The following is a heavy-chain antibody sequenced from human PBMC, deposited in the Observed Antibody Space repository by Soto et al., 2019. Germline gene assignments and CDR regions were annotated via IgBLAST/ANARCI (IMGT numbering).Heavy chain of an antibody. J-gene: IGHJ4*02. V-gene: IGHV1-18*01. D-gene: IGHD2-2*01. CDR1: GYTFTRNG. CDR3: ARANEDWSNTKCYEGYSDD. CDR2: ISGHRGTT. Sequence: ASVKVSCKASGYTFTRNGITWVRQAPGQGLEWMGWISGHRGTTNYAQKLQGRVSLTTDTSTSTAYMELTSLTSHDTAVYYCARANEDWSNTKCYEGYSDDWGQGTPVIVSS.